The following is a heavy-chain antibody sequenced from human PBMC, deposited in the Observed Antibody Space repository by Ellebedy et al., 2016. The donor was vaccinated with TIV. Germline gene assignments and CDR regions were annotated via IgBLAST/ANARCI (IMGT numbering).Heavy chain of an antibody. D-gene: IGHD6-19*01. CDR1: GFTFDDYA. CDR3: AKAKSSGWYANYFDY. Sequence: PGGSLRLSCAASGFTFDDYAMHWVRQAPGKGLEWVAGISWNSVNKGYADSVKGRFTISRDNAKKSLYLQMNSLRAEDMALYYCAKAKSSGWYANYFDYWGQGTLVTISS. CDR2: ISWNSVNK. V-gene: IGHV3-9*03. J-gene: IGHJ4*02.